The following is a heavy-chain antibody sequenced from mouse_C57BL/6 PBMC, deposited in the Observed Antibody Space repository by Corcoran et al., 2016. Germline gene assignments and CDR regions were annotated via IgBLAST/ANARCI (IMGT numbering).Heavy chain of an antibody. D-gene: IGHD2-4*01. CDR2: IFPGSGST. V-gene: IGHV1-75*01. CDR3: ARSQDYDGAY. Sequence: QVQLQQSGPELVKPGASVKISCKASGYTFTDYYINWVKQRPGQGLEWIGWIFPGSGSTYYNEKFKGKATLTVDKSSITAYMLLSSLTSEDSAVYFCARSQDYDGAYWGQGTLVTVSA. J-gene: IGHJ3*01. CDR1: GYTFTDYY.